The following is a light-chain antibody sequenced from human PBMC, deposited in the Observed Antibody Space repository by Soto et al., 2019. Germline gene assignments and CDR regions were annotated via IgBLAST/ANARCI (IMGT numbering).Light chain of an antibody. CDR2: KAS. Sequence: IQMTQSPSSLSASVGDRVSMTCRASQSISSWLAWYQQKPGKAPKLLIYKASSLESGVPSRFSGSGSGTEFTLTISSLQPDDFATYYCQQYNSYWTFGQGTKVDIK. V-gene: IGKV1-5*03. CDR3: QQYNSYWT. CDR1: QSISSW. J-gene: IGKJ1*01.